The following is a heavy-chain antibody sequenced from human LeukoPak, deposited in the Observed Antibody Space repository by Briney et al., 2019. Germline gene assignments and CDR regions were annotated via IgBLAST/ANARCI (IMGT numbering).Heavy chain of an antibody. V-gene: IGHV3-53*01. D-gene: IGHD3-9*01. Sequence: GGSLRLSCAASGFTVSSNYMRWVRQAPGKGLEWVSVIYSGGSTYYADSVKGRFTISKDNSKNTLYLQMNSLRAEDTAVYYCARGFDDMLTGFMSAFDIWGQGTMVTVSS. CDR1: GFTVSSNY. J-gene: IGHJ3*02. CDR2: IYSGGST. CDR3: ARGFDDMLTGFMSAFDI.